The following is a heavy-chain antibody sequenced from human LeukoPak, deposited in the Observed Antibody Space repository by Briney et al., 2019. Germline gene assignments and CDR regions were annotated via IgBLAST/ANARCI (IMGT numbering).Heavy chain of an antibody. CDR3: AAGGGNY. J-gene: IGHJ4*02. Sequence: GGSLRLSCAASGFTFDDYAMHWVRHAPGKGLEWVSGISWNSGSIGYADSVKGRFTISRDNAKNSLYLQMNSLRAEDTALYYCAAGGGNYWGQGTLVTVSS. D-gene: IGHD1-26*01. V-gene: IGHV3-9*01. CDR1: GFTFDDYA. CDR2: ISWNSGSI.